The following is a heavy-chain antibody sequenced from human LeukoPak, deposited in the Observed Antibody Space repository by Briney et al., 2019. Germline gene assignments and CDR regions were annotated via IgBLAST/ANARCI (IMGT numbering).Heavy chain of an antibody. D-gene: IGHD3-3*01. J-gene: IGHJ4*02. CDR1: GYTFTSYG. V-gene: IGHV1-18*01. CDR2: ISAYNGNT. Sequence: ASVKVSCKASGYTFTSYGISWVRQAPGQGLEWMGWISAYNGNTNYAQKLQGRVTMTTDTSTSTAYMELWSLRSDDTAVYYCARDSMYYDFWSGYYPVPFDYWGQGTLVTVSS. CDR3: ARDSMYYDFWSGYYPVPFDY.